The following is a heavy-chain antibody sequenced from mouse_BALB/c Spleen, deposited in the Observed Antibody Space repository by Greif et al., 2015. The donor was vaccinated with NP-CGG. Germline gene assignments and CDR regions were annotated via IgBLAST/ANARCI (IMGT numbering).Heavy chain of an antibody. V-gene: IGHV14-3*02. CDR1: GFNIKDTY. CDR3: ARSSYYGSSYWYFDV. Sequence: VQLQQSGAELVKPGASVKLSCTASGFNIKDTYMHWVKQRPEQGLEWIGRIDPANGNTKYDPKFQGKATITADTSSNTAYLQLSSLTSEDTAVYYCARSSYYGSSYWYFDVWGAGTTVTVSS. CDR2: IDPANGNT. D-gene: IGHD1-1*01. J-gene: IGHJ1*01.